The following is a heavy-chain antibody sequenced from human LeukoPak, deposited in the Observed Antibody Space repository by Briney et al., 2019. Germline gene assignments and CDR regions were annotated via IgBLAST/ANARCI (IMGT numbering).Heavy chain of an antibody. D-gene: IGHD3-10*01. J-gene: IGHJ5*02. CDR3: ASLVSPPYNWFDP. CDR1: GGSISSTS. Sequence: SETLSLTCTVSGGSISSTSGSWIRKPPGKGRGWIGYIYYSGSTNYNPSLKSRVTISVDTSKNQFSLKLSSVTAADTAVYYCASLVSPPYNWFDPWGQGTLVTVSS. V-gene: IGHV4-59*01. CDR2: IYYSGST.